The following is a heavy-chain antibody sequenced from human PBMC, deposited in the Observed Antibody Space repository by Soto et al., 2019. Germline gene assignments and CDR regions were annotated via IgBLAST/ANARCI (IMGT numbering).Heavy chain of an antibody. CDR2: INPNSGGT. V-gene: IGHV1-2*04. CDR1: GYTFTGYY. J-gene: IGHJ6*02. D-gene: IGHD6-13*01. CDR3: ARDFDSSSWYALGMDV. Sequence: GASVKVSCKASGYTFTGYYMHWVRQAPGQGLEWMGWINPNSGGTNYAQKFQGWVTMTRDTSISTAYMELSRLRSDDTAVYYCARDFDSSSWYALGMDVWGQGTTVTVSS.